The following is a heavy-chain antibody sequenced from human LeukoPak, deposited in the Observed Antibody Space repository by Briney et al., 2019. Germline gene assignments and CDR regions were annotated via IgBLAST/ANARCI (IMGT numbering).Heavy chain of an antibody. CDR3: ARGRSGYSYGFLPDHPPDY. V-gene: IGHV1-69*04. Sequence: GASVKVSCKASGGTFSSYAISWVRQAPGQGLEWMGRIIPILGIANYAQKFQGRVTITADKSTSTAYMELSSLRSEDMAVYYCARGRSGYSYGFLPDHPPDYWGQGTLVTVSS. D-gene: IGHD5-18*01. J-gene: IGHJ4*02. CDR2: IIPILGIA. CDR1: GGTFSSYA.